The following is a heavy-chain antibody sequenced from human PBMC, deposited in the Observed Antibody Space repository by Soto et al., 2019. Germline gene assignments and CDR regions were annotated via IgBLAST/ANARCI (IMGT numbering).Heavy chain of an antibody. V-gene: IGHV4-59*01. J-gene: IGHJ5*02. CDR2: IYYSGST. Sequence: LSLTCTVSGGSISSYYWSWIRQPPGKGLEWIGYIYYSGSTNYNPSLKSRVTISVDTSKNQFSLKLSSVTAADTAVYYCAGDTERGFDPWGQGTLVTVSS. CDR3: AGDTERGFDP. CDR1: GGSISSYY.